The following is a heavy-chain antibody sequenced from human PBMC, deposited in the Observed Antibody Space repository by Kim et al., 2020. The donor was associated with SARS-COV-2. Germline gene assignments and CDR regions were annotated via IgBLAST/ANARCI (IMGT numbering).Heavy chain of an antibody. CDR1: GYTFTRFG. CDR3: ARDPTVTFDAFDL. D-gene: IGHD4-17*01. V-gene: IGHV1-18*01. CDR2: IGPYNGNT. J-gene: IGHJ3*01. Sequence: ASVKVSCKAFGYTFTRFGLSWVRQAPGQGPEWMGWIGPYNGNTKYAQKFQGRVTMTIDTSTNTTYMELRSLRSDDTAVYYCARDPTVTFDAFDLWGQGTM.